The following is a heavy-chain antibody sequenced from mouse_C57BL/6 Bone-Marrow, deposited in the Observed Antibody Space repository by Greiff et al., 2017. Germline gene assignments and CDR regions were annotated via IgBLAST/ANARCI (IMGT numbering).Heavy chain of an antibody. V-gene: IGHV5-4*01. J-gene: IGHJ4*01. CDR2: ISDGGSYT. CDR1: GFTFTSYA. CDR3: AYTVVAADDMDY. D-gene: IGHD1-1*01. Sequence: EVQLVESGGGLVKPGGSLKLSCAASGFTFTSYAMSWVRQTPGKRLEWVATISDGGSYTYYPDNVKGRSTVSRDNTKNIEYMQMSHLKSEDTAMYYCAYTVVAADDMDYWGQGTSVTVSS.